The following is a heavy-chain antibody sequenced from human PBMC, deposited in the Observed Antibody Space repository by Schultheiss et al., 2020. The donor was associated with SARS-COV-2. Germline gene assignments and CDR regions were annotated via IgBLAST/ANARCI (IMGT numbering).Heavy chain of an antibody. CDR2: ISGNSGSI. J-gene: IGHJ4*02. Sequence: GGSLRLSCAASGFTFDDYAMHWVRQAPGKGLEWVSGISGNSGSIGYADSVKGRFTILRDNAKNSLYLQVHSLRAEDTAVYYCAKQEGMMVVNPLDYWGQGTLVTVSS. CDR1: GFTFDDYA. D-gene: IGHD2-8*01. CDR3: AKQEGMMVVNPLDY. V-gene: IGHV3-9*01.